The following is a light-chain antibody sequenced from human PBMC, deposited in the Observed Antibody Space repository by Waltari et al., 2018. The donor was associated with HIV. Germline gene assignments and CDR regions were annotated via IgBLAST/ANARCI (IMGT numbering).Light chain of an antibody. J-gene: IGLJ2*01. V-gene: IGLV2-14*01. Sequence: QSALTQPASVSGSPGQSVTISCPGTTSDVGGFDYVCWYQHHPGKAPKLPLYEVTNRPSGVSTRFSGSKSGNTASLTISGLQAEDEADYFCTSYTSSSTLGVFGGGTRLTVL. CDR3: TSYTSSSTLGV. CDR2: EVT. CDR1: TSDVGGFDY.